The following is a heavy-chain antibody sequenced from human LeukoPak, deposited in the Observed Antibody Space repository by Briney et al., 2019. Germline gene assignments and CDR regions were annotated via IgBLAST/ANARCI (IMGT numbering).Heavy chain of an antibody. CDR2: INQDGREK. J-gene: IGHJ4*02. CDR1: GFPFSRYW. V-gene: IGHV3-7*04. CDR3: ARGRERTLDY. D-gene: IGHD3/OR15-3a*01. Sequence: GGSLRLSCAASGFPFSRYWMSWVRQAPGKGQEWVANINQDGREKHYVDSVKGRFTISRDNAKSSLYLQMDNLRAEDTAVYYCARGRERTLDYWGQGALVTVSS.